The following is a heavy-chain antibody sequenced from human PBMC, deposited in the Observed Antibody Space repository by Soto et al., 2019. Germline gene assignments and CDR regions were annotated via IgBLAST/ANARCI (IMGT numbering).Heavy chain of an antibody. J-gene: IGHJ3*02. Sequence: QITLKESGPTLVKPTQTLTLTCTFSGFSLSTSGVGVGWIRQPPGKALEWLALIYWDDDKGYSPSLKSRLTITKDTSKNQVVLTMTNMDPVDTATYYCAHRKGHYYGSGKAFDIWGQGTMVTVSS. D-gene: IGHD3-10*01. CDR3: AHRKGHYYGSGKAFDI. CDR2: IYWDDDK. V-gene: IGHV2-5*02. CDR1: GFSLSTSGVG.